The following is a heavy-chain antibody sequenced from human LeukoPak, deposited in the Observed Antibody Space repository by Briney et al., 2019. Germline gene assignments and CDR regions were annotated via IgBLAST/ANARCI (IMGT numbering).Heavy chain of an antibody. CDR1: GYTFTSYA. D-gene: IGHD6-13*01. Sequence: ASVKVSCKAFGYTFTSYAMHWVRQAPGQRLEWMGWINAGNGNTKYSQKFQGRVTITRDTSASTAYMELSSLRSEDTAVYYCARDYSSSFNFDYWGQGTLVTVSS. V-gene: IGHV1-3*01. CDR3: ARDYSSSFNFDY. J-gene: IGHJ4*02. CDR2: INAGNGNT.